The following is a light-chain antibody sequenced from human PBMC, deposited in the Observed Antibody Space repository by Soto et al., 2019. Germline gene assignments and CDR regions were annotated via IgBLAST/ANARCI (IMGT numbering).Light chain of an antibody. V-gene: IGKV1-5*01. CDR2: DAS. CDR1: ESIATW. CDR3: QQYNSYSRTT. Sequence: DVHMTQSPSTLSASVGDRVTITCRASESIATWLAWYQQKPGKAPKLLIYDASRLESGVPSRFSGGGSGKEFTLTISSLQPDDFATYYCQQYNSYSRTTFGQGTKLEIK. J-gene: IGKJ2*01.